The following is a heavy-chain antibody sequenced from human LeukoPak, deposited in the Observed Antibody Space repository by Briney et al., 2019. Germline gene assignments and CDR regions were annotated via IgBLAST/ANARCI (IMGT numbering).Heavy chain of an antibody. V-gene: IGHV3-30-3*01. Sequence: GGSLRLSCAASGFTFSSYAMHWVRQAPGKGLEWVAVISYDGSNKYYADSVKGRFTISRDNSKNTLYLQMNSLRAEDTAVYYCARDPEYYYDSSGYYSWSGKHANALDIWGQGTMVTVSS. CDR3: ARDPEYYYDSSGYYSWSGKHANALDI. CDR2: ISYDGSNK. D-gene: IGHD3-22*01. J-gene: IGHJ3*02. CDR1: GFTFSSYA.